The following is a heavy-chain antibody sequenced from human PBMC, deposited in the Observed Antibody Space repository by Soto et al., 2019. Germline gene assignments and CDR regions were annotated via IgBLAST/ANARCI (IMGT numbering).Heavy chain of an antibody. D-gene: IGHD6-19*01. J-gene: IGHJ4*02. Sequence: QVQLVQSGAEVKKPGASVTVSCKASGYTFTSYDINWVRQATGQGLERMGWMNPNSGNTGYAQKFQGRVTMTRNTSISTAYMELSSLRSEDTAVYYCARERSSGWYVDYWGQGTLCTVSS. CDR3: ARERSSGWYVDY. CDR2: MNPNSGNT. CDR1: GYTFTSYD. V-gene: IGHV1-8*01.